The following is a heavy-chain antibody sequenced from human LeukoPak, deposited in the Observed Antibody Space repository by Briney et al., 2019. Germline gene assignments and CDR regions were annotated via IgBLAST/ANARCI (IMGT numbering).Heavy chain of an antibody. CDR1: GFTFSSYN. D-gene: IGHD3-10*01. CDR3: ARIQVTMVRGVIFYYGMDV. V-gene: IGHV3-21*01. Sequence: PGGSLRLSCAASGFTFSSYNMNWVRQAPGKGLEWVSSISASSSYIYYADSVRGRFTISRDNAKNSLYLQMDSLRAEDTAVYYCARIQVTMVRGVIFYYGMDVWGQGTTVTVSS. CDR2: ISASSSYI. J-gene: IGHJ6*02.